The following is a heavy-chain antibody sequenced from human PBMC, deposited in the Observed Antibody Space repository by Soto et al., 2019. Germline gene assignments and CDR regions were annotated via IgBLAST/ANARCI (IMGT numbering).Heavy chain of an antibody. CDR2: VYYGGST. D-gene: IGHD3-3*01. Sequence: QLQLQESGPGLVNPSATLSLTCTVSGGSISSSGYYWGWIRQPPGKGLEWIANVYYGGSTYYNPSLKSRVTISVDTSKNQFSLRLRSVTAADTAVYYCARQRISIFEVAGYVFDVWGQGTMVTVSS. J-gene: IGHJ3*01. CDR1: GGSISSSGYY. V-gene: IGHV4-39*01. CDR3: ARQRISIFEVAGYVFDV.